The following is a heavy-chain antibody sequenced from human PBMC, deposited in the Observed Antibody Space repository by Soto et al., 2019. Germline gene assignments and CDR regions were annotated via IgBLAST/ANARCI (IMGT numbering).Heavy chain of an antibody. CDR1: GFTFSNYW. Sequence: GGSLRLSCAASGFTFSNYWMSWVRQAPGKGLEWVANIKQDGSEKYYVDSVKGRFTISRDNGKNSLYLQMNSLRAEDTAVYYCASLARESSGYYFHYFDYWGQGTLVGVSS. CDR3: ASLARESSGYYFHYFDY. D-gene: IGHD3-22*01. J-gene: IGHJ4*02. CDR2: IKQDGSEK. V-gene: IGHV3-7*03.